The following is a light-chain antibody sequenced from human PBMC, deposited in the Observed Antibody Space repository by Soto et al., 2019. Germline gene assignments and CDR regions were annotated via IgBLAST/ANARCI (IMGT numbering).Light chain of an antibody. V-gene: IGKV1-39*01. CDR1: QSISGY. J-gene: IGKJ3*01. CDR3: QQSYSTPFT. CDR2: AAS. Sequence: DVQMTQSPSSLSASVGDRVTITCRASQSISGYLNWYHQRPGKAPKLLIYAASSLQSGVPWRFSGSGSGTDFTLTISSLQPEDFATYYCQQSYSTPFTFGPGTKVDIK.